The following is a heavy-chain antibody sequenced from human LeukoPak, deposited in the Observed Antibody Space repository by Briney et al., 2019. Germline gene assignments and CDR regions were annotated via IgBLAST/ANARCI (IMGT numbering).Heavy chain of an antibody. CDR3: ARRNVEHLPLPSWYDS. CDR1: GYSCNTYW. D-gene: IGHD1/OR15-1a*01. Sequence: GESRKISCEGSGYSCNTYWIAWVRQLPGKGLEWLGIIYPGDSGTRYSTSFRGQVRISADKSINTAYLQWRRLRASATAMYYCARRNVEHLPLPSWYDSWGQGIPVTVSS. J-gene: IGHJ5*01. CDR2: IYPGDSGT. V-gene: IGHV5-51*01.